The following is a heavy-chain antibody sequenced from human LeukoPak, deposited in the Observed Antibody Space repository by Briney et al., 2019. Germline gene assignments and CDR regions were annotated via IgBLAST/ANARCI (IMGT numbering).Heavy chain of an antibody. CDR3: AKDRSSSWSFYYYMDV. D-gene: IGHD6-13*01. V-gene: IGHV3-48*03. CDR2: ISSSGSTI. CDR1: GFTFSSYE. J-gene: IGHJ6*03. Sequence: PGGSLRLSCAASGFTFSSYEMNWVRQAPGKGLEWVSYISSSGSTIYYADSVKGRFTISRDNAKNSLYLQMNSLRAEDTAVYYCAKDRSSSWSFYYYMDVWGKGTTVTISS.